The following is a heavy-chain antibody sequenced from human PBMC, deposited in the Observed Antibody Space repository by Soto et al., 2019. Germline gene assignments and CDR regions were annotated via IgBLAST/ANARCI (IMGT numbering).Heavy chain of an antibody. CDR3: AKDLLLWFGESDGDAFDI. CDR2: ISGSGGST. D-gene: IGHD3-10*01. CDR1: GFTFSSYA. Sequence: GGSLRLSCAASGFTFSSYAMSWVRQAPGKGLEWVSAISGSGGSTYYADSVKGRFTISRDNSKNTLYLQMNSLRAEDTAVYYCAKDLLLWFGESDGDAFDIWGQGTMVTVSS. V-gene: IGHV3-23*01. J-gene: IGHJ3*02.